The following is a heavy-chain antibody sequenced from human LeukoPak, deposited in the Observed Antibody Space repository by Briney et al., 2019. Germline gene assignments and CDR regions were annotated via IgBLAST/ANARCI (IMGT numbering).Heavy chain of an antibody. CDR2: IWYDGSNK. D-gene: IGHD5-12*01. CDR1: GFTFSSYG. V-gene: IGHV3-33*06. CDR3: AKDHRGLDY. Sequence: GGSLRLSCAASGFTFSSYGMHWVRQAPGKGLEWVAVIWYDGSNKYYADSVKGRFTISRDNSKNTLYLQMNGLRAEDTAVYYCAKDHRGLDYWGQGTLVTVSS. J-gene: IGHJ4*02.